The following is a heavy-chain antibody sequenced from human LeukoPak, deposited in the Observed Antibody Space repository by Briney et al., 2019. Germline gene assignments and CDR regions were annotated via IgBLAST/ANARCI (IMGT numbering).Heavy chain of an antibody. D-gene: IGHD2-2*01. CDR1: GGSISSGGYY. Sequence: PSQTLSLTCIVSGGSISSGGYYWSWIRRPPGKGLEWIGYIYHSGSTYYNPSLKSRVTISVDRSKNQFSLKLSSVTAADTAVYYCARERVPAAIDYWGQGTLVTVSS. J-gene: IGHJ4*02. CDR3: ARERVPAAIDY. V-gene: IGHV4-30-2*01. CDR2: IYHSGST.